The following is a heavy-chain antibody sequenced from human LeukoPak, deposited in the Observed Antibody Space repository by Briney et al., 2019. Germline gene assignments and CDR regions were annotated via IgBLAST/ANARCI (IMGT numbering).Heavy chain of an antibody. J-gene: IGHJ4*02. D-gene: IGHD5-18*01. CDR1: VFPVSGTH. CDR3: AKDKAPSGGGLAS. V-gene: IGHV3-53*01. CDR2: MYTGGTT. Sequence: PGGSLRLSCAASVFPVSGTHMSWVRQAPGKGLEWVSAMYTGGTTYYADSVKGRFTISRDNSRNTLFLHMSSLRADDTAVYYCAKDKAPSGGGLASWGQGTLVTVSS.